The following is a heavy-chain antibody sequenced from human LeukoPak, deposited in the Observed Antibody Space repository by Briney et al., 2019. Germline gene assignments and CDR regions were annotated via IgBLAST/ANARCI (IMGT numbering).Heavy chain of an antibody. V-gene: IGHV1-69*05. J-gene: IGHJ5*02. D-gene: IGHD2-2*02. CDR3: ARAKDIVVVPAAIPLWFDP. CDR2: IIPIFGTA. CDR1: GGTFSSYA. Sequence: ASVKVSCKASGGTFSSYAISWVRQAPGQGLEWMGGIIPIFGTANYAQKFQGRVTITTDESTSTAYMELSSLRSEDTAVYYCARAKDIVVVPAAIPLWFDPWGRGTLVTVSS.